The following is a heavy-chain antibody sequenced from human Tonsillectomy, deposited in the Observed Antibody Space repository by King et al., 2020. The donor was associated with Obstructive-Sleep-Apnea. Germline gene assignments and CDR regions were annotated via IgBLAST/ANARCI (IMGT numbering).Heavy chain of an antibody. Sequence: VKLVESGGGLVKPGGSLRLSCAASGFSFSDYYMSWVRQAPGKGLEWVSYISSSARSIYYAHSVKGRFTISRDTAKSSLYLQMNSLRDDDTAVYYCARLEQRGRYFDYWGQGTLVTVSS. CDR1: GFSFSDYY. D-gene: IGHD3-3*01. J-gene: IGHJ4*02. CDR2: ISSSARSI. V-gene: IGHV3-11*01. CDR3: ARLEQRGRYFDY.